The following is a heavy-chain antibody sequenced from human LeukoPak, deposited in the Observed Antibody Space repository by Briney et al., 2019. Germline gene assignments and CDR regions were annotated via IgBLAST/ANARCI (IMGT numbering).Heavy chain of an antibody. V-gene: IGHV1-46*01. D-gene: IGHD3-9*01. CDR3: ARGHFDWLSVSKINCFDP. CDR2: INPSDGTT. Sequence: ASVKVSCKASGYTFTNYYMHWVRQAPGQGLEWMGIINPSDGTTNYAQKFQGRVTMTRDTSTSTVYMELSSLRSEDTAVYYCARGHFDWLSVSKINCFDPWGQGTLVTVSS. CDR1: GYTFTNYY. J-gene: IGHJ5*02.